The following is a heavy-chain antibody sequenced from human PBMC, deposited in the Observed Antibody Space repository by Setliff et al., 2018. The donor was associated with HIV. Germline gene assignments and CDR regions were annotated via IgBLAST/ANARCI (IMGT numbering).Heavy chain of an antibody. J-gene: IGHJ3*02. CDR3: ARGGDYYDSTGARAGFDI. CDR1: GDSVTSRNW. Sequence: PSQTLSLTCAVSGDSVTSRNWWSWVRQAPGKGLDWIGEIYHNGITNYNPSLKSRLIMSLDKSKNEISLKLSSVTAADTAAYYCARGGDYYDSTGARAGFDIWGQGTLVTVSS. CDR2: IYHNGIT. V-gene: IGHV4-4*02. D-gene: IGHD3-22*01.